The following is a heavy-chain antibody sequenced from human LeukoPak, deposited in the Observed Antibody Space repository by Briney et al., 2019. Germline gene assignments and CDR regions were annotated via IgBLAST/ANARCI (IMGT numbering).Heavy chain of an antibody. CDR1: GGSITSGTYY. D-gene: IGHD2-15*01. CDR2: VYHTGII. Sequence: AETLSLTCTVSGGSITSGTYYWDWIRQAPGKGLEWIGNVYHTGIIYYSPSLQSRVTMSVDTSKNQFSLKLNSLTAADTAVYYCARHHSALNWFDPWGQGTLVTVSS. CDR3: ARHHSALNWFDP. V-gene: IGHV4-39*01. J-gene: IGHJ5*02.